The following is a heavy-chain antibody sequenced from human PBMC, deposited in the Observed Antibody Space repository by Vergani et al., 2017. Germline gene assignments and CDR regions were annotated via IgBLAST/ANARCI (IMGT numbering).Heavy chain of an antibody. V-gene: IGHV3-21*01. J-gene: IGHJ5*02. Sequence: EVQLVESGGGLVKPGGSLRLSCAASGFTFSSYSMNWVRQAPGKGLEWVSFISSSSSYIYYADSVKGRFTISRDNAKNSLYLQMNSLRAEDTAVYYCARFPRYDILTGSTPAWSQGTLVTVSS. CDR3: ARFPRYDILTGSTPA. CDR2: ISSSSSYI. CDR1: GFTFSSYS. D-gene: IGHD3-9*01.